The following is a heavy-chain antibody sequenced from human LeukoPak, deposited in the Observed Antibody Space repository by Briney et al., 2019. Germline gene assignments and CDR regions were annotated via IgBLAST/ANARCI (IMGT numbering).Heavy chain of an antibody. CDR2: IYYSGST. CDR3: ARDSSGWYHWFDP. CDR1: GGSISSYY. V-gene: IGHV4-59*01. J-gene: IGHJ5*02. Sequence: SETLSLTCAVSGGSISSYYWSWIRQPPGKGLEWIGYIYYSGSTNYNPSLKSRVTISVDTSKNQFSLKLTSVTAADTAVYYCARDSSGWYHWFDPWGQGTLVTVSS. D-gene: IGHD6-19*01.